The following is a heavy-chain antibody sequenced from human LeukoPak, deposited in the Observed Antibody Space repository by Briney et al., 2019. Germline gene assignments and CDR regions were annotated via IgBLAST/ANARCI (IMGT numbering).Heavy chain of an antibody. CDR2: ITSDGSST. CDR3: TRSDAFDY. Sequence: GGSLRLSCAASGFTLNNYWMHWVRQVPGKGLVWVSRITSDGSSTNYADSVKGRFTISRDNAKNTLYLQMNSLRAEDTAVYFCTRSDAFDYWGQGTLVPVSS. V-gene: IGHV3-74*01. J-gene: IGHJ4*02. CDR1: GFTLNNYW.